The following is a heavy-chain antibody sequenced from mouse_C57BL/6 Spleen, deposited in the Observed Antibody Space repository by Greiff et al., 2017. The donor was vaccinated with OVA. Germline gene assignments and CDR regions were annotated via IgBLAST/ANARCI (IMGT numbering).Heavy chain of an antibody. J-gene: IGHJ2*01. CDR3: ARDGYYPFDY. CDR2: IYPGDGDT. D-gene: IGHD2-3*01. Sequence: VKLMESGPELVKPGASVKISCKASGYAFSSSWMNWVKQRPGKGLEWIGRIYPGDGDTNYNGKFKGKATLTADKSSSTAYMQLSSLTSEDSAVYFCARDGYYPFDYWGQGTTLTVSS. CDR1: GYAFSSSW. V-gene: IGHV1-82*01.